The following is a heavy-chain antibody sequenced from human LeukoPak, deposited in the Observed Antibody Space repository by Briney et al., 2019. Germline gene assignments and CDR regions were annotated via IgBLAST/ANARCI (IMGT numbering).Heavy chain of an antibody. CDR3: AKDRLGIEWAFDI. J-gene: IGHJ3*02. D-gene: IGHD3-16*01. CDR2: IKQDGSEK. Sequence: PGGSLRLSCAASGFTFSSYWMSWVRQAPGKGLEWVANIKQDGSEKYYVDSVKGRFTISRDNSKNTLYLQMNSLRAEDTAVYYCAKDRLGIEWAFDIWGQGTMVTVSS. CDR1: GFTFSSYW. V-gene: IGHV3-7*03.